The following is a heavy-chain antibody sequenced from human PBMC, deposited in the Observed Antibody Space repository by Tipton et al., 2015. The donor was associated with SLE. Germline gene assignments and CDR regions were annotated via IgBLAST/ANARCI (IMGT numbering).Heavy chain of an antibody. CDR1: GGSFGGYY. CDR3: ARARVGSRLIDY. J-gene: IGHJ4*02. CDR2: INHSGST. Sequence: TLSLTCAVYGGSFGGYYWGWIRQPPGKGLEWIGEINHSGSTNYNPSLMSRVSMSVDTSKNQFSLKLASVTAADTAVYYCARARVGSRLIDYWGQGTLVTVSS. V-gene: IGHV4-34*01. D-gene: IGHD3-10*01.